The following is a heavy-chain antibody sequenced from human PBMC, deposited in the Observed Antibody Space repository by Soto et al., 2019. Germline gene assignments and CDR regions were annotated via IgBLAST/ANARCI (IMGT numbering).Heavy chain of an antibody. Sequence: ASETLSLTCTVSGGSISSYYWSWIRQPPGKGLEWIGYIYYSGSTNYNPSLKSRATISVDTSKNQFSLKLSSVTAADTAVYYCARGYCSGGTCYRFNFDYWGQGTLVTVS. CDR1: GGSISSYY. CDR2: IYYSGST. J-gene: IGHJ4*02. D-gene: IGHD2-15*01. V-gene: IGHV4-59*01. CDR3: ARGYCSGGTCYRFNFDY.